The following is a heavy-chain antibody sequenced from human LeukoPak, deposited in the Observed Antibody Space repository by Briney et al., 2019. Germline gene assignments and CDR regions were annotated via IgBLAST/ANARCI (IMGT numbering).Heavy chain of an antibody. D-gene: IGHD1-26*01. CDR1: GGSTSSGGYY. Sequence: SETLSLTCAVSGGSTSSGGYYWSWIRQAAGKGLEWIGRVYTSGRTSYNPSLESRVTISLDTSKNHFSLKLSSVTAADTAVYYCARVKPPFRELTEDAYDIWGQGTLVTVSS. V-gene: IGHV4-61*02. J-gene: IGHJ3*02. CDR3: ARVKPPFRELTEDAYDI. CDR2: VYTSGRT.